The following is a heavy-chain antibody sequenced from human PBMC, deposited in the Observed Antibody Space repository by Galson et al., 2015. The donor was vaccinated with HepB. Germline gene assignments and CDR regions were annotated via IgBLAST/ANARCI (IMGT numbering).Heavy chain of an antibody. J-gene: IGHJ4*02. CDR3: AREPRAGAYYFDY. Sequence: SLRLSCAASGFTFSSYWMTWVRQAPGKGLEWVANIKEDGSVKYHVDSVQGRFTISRGNAKNSLYLQMNSLRAEDTAVYYCAREPRAGAYYFDYWGQGTLVTVSS. CDR2: IKEDGSVK. D-gene: IGHD2-21*01. CDR1: GFTFSSYW. V-gene: IGHV3-7*03.